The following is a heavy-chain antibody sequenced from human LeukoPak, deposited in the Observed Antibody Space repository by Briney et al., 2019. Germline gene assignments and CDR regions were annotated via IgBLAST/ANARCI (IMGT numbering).Heavy chain of an antibody. Sequence: GGSLRLSCAASGFTLTSNYMSCVRQAPGKGLEWVSVIYSGGSTYYPASVKGRFTISRDNSKHTLYLQQNSMRAEDTAVYYCARSDYWGEGTLVTVSS. V-gene: IGHV3-66*01. CDR2: IYSGGST. J-gene: IGHJ4*02. CDR1: GFTLTSNY. CDR3: ARSDY.